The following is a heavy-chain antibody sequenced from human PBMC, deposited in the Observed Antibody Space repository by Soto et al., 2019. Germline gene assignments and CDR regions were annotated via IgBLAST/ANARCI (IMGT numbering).Heavy chain of an antibody. CDR3: ARYLDSYGYL. V-gene: IGHV1-2*02. J-gene: IGHJ5*02. Sequence: ASVKVSCKASGYTFTAYYMHWVRQAPGQGLEWMGWINPNSGGTNYAQKFQGRVTMTWDTSISTAYMELSRLRFDDTAVYYCARYLDSYGYLWGQGTLVTVSS. CDR1: GYTFTAYY. D-gene: IGHD5-18*01. CDR2: INPNSGGT.